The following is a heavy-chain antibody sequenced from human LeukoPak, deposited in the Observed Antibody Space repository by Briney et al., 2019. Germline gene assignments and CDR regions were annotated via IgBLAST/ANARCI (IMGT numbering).Heavy chain of an antibody. CDR1: GFTFSDYY. D-gene: IGHD3-22*01. Sequence: KPGESLRLSCAASGFTFSDYYMTWIRQAPGEGLEWISYISTSAGTIYYGDPVKGRFTISRDNAKNSLYLQMNSLRAEDTAVYYCASDAIDSSGFDFDYWGQGTLVTVSS. CDR3: ASDAIDSSGFDFDY. J-gene: IGHJ4*02. V-gene: IGHV3-11*01. CDR2: ISTSAGTI.